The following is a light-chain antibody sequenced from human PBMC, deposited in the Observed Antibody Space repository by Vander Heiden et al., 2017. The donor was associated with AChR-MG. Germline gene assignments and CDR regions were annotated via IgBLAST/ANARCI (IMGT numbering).Light chain of an antibody. CDR3: CSDTSTGTWL. CDR1: DSDVGDYDH. V-gene: IGLV2-14*03. Sequence: QSALTQPASVSASPGQSITLPCTGTDSDVGDYDHVSWYQQHPDKAPRLIISDVRNRPSGVPIRFSGSKSGNTDSLTISGLQPEDEAVDYCCSDTSTGTWLCGGGT. J-gene: IGLJ3*02. CDR2: DVR.